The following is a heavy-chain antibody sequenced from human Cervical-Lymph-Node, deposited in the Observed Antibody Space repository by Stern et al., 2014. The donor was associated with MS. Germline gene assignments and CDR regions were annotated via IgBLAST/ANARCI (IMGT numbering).Heavy chain of an antibody. CDR3: ARERKVERSARVFVSFDV. Sequence: QVQLQQWGAGLLRPSETLSLTCAVHGASFTDNYWSWIRQTPGKGLEWIGEINHSGKTHHNPSLMSRVTVSVDTSTNQFSLKLNSGTAADTAVYYCARERKVERSARVFVSFDVWGQGTLLTVSS. V-gene: IGHV4-34*01. CDR2: INHSGKT. D-gene: IGHD1-1*01. CDR1: GASFTDNY. J-gene: IGHJ3*01.